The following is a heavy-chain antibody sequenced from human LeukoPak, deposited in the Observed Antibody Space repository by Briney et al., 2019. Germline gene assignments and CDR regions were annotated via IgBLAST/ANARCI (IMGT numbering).Heavy chain of an antibody. V-gene: IGHV3-21*01. J-gene: IGHJ6*03. CDR2: ISSSSSYI. Sequence: KTRGSLRLSCAASGFTFSSYNMNWVRQAPGKGLEWVSSISSSSSYIYYADSVKGRFTISRDNAKNSLYLQMNSLRAEDTGVYYCARSELGYYYYYMDVWGKGTTVTVSS. CDR3: ARSELGYYYYYMDV. CDR1: GFTFSSYN. D-gene: IGHD7-27*01.